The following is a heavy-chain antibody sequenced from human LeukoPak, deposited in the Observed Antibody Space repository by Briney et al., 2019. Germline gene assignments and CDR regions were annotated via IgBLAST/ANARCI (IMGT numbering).Heavy chain of an antibody. CDR1: DFTFSSYG. CDR3: ASPYYDFWSGYYKDAFDI. CDR2: ISSSSSYI. Sequence: GGSLRLSCAASDFTFSSYGMHWVRQAPGKGLEWVSSISSSSSYIYYADSVKGRFTISRDNAKNSLYLQMNSLRAEDTAVYYCASPYYDFWSGYYKDAFDIWGQGTMVTVSS. J-gene: IGHJ3*02. V-gene: IGHV3-21*01. D-gene: IGHD3-3*01.